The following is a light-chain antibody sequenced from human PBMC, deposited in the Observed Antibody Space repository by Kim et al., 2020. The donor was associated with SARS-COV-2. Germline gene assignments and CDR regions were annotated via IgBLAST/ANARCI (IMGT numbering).Light chain of an antibody. V-gene: IGKV1-33*01. J-gene: IGKJ5*01. CDR3: QQYDNLPIT. CDR2: DAS. Sequence: ASVGDRVTSTCQESQDIRNRLNWCQQKPGKAPKVLIYDASNLETGVPSRFSGSGSGTDFTFTITSLQPDDIATYYCQQYDNLPITFGQGTRLEIK. CDR1: QDIRNR.